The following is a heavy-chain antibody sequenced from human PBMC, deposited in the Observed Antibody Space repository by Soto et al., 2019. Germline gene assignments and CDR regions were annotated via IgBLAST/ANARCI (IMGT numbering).Heavy chain of an antibody. D-gene: IGHD3-22*01. CDR1: EFTFSNYA. V-gene: IGHV3-23*01. J-gene: IGHJ4*02. Sequence: GGSLRLSCAASEFTFSNYAMHWVRQAPGKGLKWLSVISGSGGSTYYADSVKGRFTISRDNSKNTLYLQMNSLRAEDMALYYCAKEKVDSSGYYYFDYWGQGTLVTVSS. CDR2: ISGSGGST. CDR3: AKEKVDSSGYYYFDY.